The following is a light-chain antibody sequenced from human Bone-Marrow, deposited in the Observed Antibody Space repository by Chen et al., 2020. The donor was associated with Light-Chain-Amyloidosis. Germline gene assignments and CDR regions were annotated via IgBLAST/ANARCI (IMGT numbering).Light chain of an antibody. CDR1: SSDVGGYNY. J-gene: IGLJ1*01. CDR2: DVS. V-gene: IGLV2-14*01. Sequence: QSALTQPASVSGSPGQSITLSCTGTSSDVGGYNYVSWYQQHPGKAPKLMIYDVSNRPSGVSNRFSGSKSGNTASLTISGLQAEDEADYYCSSYTSRSTLDVFGTGTKVTVL. CDR3: SSYTSRSTLDV.